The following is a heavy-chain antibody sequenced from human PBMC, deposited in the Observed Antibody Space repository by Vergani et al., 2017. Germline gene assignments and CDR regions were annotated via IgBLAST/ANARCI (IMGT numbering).Heavy chain of an antibody. Sequence: EVQLLESGGGLVQPGGSLRLSCGASGFTFSSYAMPWVRQAPGKGLEWVSAISGSGGNTFYTDSVKGRFTISRDNSKDTLYLQMNSLRVEDTAIYYCAKARDPNCEGRNCYSYYYGLYLWGQGATVTGSS. D-gene: IGHD4-23*01. CDR2: ISGSGGNT. CDR3: AKARDPNCEGRNCYSYYYGLYL. CDR1: GFTFSSYA. V-gene: IGHV3-23*01. J-gene: IGHJ6*02.